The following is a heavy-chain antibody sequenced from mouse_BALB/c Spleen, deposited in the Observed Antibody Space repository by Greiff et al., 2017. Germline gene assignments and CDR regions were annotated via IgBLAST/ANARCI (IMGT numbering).Heavy chain of an antibody. Sequence: QVQLKESGPGLVQPSQSLSITCTVSGFSLTSYGVHWVRQSPGKGLEWLGVIWSGGSTDYNAAFISRLSISKDNSKSQVFFKMNSLQTDDTAMYYCARDTRGNYFFAYWGQGTLVTVSA. CDR2: IWSGGST. J-gene: IGHJ3*01. V-gene: IGHV2-4-1*01. CDR1: GFSLTSYG. CDR3: ARDTRGNYFFAY. D-gene: IGHD2-1*01.